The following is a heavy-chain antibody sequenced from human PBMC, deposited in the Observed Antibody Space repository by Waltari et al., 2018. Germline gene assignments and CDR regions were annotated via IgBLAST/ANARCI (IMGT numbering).Heavy chain of an antibody. V-gene: IGHV4-34*01. CDR2: INHRGSP. CDR1: GGSFSGYY. J-gene: IGHJ5*02. D-gene: IGHD6-19*01. Sequence: QVQLQQWGAGLLKPSETLSLTCVVYGGSFSGYYWSWIRQPPGKGLAWIGEINHRGSPHSHASRKSLVTILGDTSQTQFSLKLSSVRAADTAVYYCARGQWQPRFDPWGQGTLVTVSS. CDR3: ARGQWQPRFDP.